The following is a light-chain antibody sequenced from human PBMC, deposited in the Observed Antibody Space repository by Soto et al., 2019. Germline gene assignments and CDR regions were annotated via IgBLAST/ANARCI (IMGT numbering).Light chain of an antibody. CDR2: WAS. J-gene: IGKJ4*01. CDR3: QQYYTTPLT. CDR1: QSVLHRPNNKNY. Sequence: DIVMTQSPDSLAVSLGERATINCRSSQSVLHRPNNKNYLAWYQQKPGQPPNLLIYWASTRESGVPDRFSGSGSGTEFTLTISSLQAEDVAVHYCQQYYTTPLTFGGGTKVEI. V-gene: IGKV4-1*01.